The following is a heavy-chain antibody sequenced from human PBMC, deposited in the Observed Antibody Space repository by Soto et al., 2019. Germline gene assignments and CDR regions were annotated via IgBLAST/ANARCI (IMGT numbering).Heavy chain of an antibody. CDR3: ARDSKDDSSGYYGGFDY. V-gene: IGHV3-33*01. D-gene: IGHD3-22*01. CDR2: IWYDGSNK. Sequence: GGSLRLSCAASEFTFRSYGMHWVRQAPGKGLEWVAVIWYDGSNKYYADSVKGRFTISRDNSRNTLYLQMNSLRAEDTAVYYCARDSKDDSSGYYGGFDYWGQGSLVTVSS. CDR1: EFTFRSYG. J-gene: IGHJ4*02.